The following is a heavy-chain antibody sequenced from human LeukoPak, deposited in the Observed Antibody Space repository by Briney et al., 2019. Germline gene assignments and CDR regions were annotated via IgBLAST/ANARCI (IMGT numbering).Heavy chain of an antibody. J-gene: IGHJ4*02. Sequence: GGSLRLSCAASGFTFSSYWMHWVRQAPGKGLEWVSAISGSGGSTYYADSVKGRFTISGDNSKNTLYLQMNSLRAEDTAVYYCAKDSGFGFYFDYWGQGTLVTVSS. D-gene: IGHD3-10*01. V-gene: IGHV3-23*01. CDR1: GFTFSSYW. CDR2: ISGSGGST. CDR3: AKDSGFGFYFDY.